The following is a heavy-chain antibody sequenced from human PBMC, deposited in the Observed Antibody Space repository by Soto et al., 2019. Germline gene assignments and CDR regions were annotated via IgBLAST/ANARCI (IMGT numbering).Heavy chain of an antibody. D-gene: IGHD3-10*01. Sequence: QVQLVQSGAEEKKPGASVKVSCKASGYTFTNYAMHWVPQAPRQRLEWMGWINAGNGNTKYSQKFQGRVTITRDTSASTGYMELSSVRSEDTAVYYCAGGFRLWFDPWGQGTLVTVSS. V-gene: IGHV1-3*05. CDR2: INAGNGNT. CDR3: AGGFRLWFDP. J-gene: IGHJ5*02. CDR1: GYTFTNYA.